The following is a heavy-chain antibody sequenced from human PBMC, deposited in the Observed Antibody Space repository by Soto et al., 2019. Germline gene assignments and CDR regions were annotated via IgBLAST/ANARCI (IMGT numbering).Heavy chain of an antibody. Sequence: GGSLSLSCEASGFTFSNYDMTWVRQAPGKGLDWVATISGNGAATYYADSVKGRFIISRDNSKNTVFLQMTSLRVEDTAVYYCANRNYYSIFGNTYPYFDFWGQGSLVTSPQ. V-gene: IGHV3-23*01. J-gene: IGHJ4*02. D-gene: IGHD3-3*01. CDR3: ANRNYYSIFGNTYPYFDF. CDR2: ISGNGAAT. CDR1: GFTFSNYD.